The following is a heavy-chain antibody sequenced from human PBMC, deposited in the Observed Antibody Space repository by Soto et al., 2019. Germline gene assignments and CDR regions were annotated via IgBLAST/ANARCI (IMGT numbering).Heavy chain of an antibody. D-gene: IGHD6-19*01. CDR2: VYHTGST. Sequence: ETLSLTCSVSGGSISGSYWSWIRQSPGKGLEWLGYVYHTGSTNYSPSLRSRVSISVDTSKNEFSLRLSSVTAADTAVYFCARSVAVPGAHIDYWGQGTQVTVS. CDR1: GGSISGSY. V-gene: IGHV4-59*01. J-gene: IGHJ4*02. CDR3: ARSVAVPGAHIDY.